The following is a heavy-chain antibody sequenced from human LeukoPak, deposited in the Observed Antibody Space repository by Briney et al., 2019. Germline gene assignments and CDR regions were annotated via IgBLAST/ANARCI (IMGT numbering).Heavy chain of an antibody. Sequence: GGSLRLSCAASGFTFSSYWMSWVRQAPGKGLEWVANIKQDGSEKYYVDSVKGRFTISRDNAKNSLYLQMNSLRAEDTAVYYCARGFEYGGNALWPYWGQGTLVTVSS. CDR3: ARGFEYGGNALWPY. J-gene: IGHJ4*02. CDR1: GFTFSSYW. CDR2: IKQDGSEK. D-gene: IGHD4-23*01. V-gene: IGHV3-7*01.